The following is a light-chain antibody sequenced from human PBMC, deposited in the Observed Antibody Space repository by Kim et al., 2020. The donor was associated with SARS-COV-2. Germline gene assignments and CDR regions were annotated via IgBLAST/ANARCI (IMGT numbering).Light chain of an antibody. CDR3: QHYNSYLT. CDR2: KAS. CDR1: QSISSW. V-gene: IGKV1-5*03. Sequence: DIQMTQSPSTLSASVGDRVTITCRASQSISSWLAWYQQKPGKAPKLLIYKASSLESGVPSRFSGSGSGTEFTLTISSLQPDDFATYYCQHYNSYLTFGQGTKVDIK. J-gene: IGKJ1*01.